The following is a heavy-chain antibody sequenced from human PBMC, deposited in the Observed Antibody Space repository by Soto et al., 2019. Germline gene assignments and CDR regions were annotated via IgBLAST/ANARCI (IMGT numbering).Heavy chain of an antibody. CDR3: AREFRYCSGGSCYSDFDY. D-gene: IGHD2-15*01. V-gene: IGHV4-59*12. CDR1: GGSIYTYY. J-gene: IGHJ4*02. CDR2: ISDGGST. Sequence: SETLSLTCNVSGGSIYTYYWNWIRQSPGKGLEWIGYISDGGSTNYNPSLESRVTISVDTSKNQFSLKLSSVTAADTAVYYCAREFRYCSGGSCYSDFDYWGQGTLVTVS.